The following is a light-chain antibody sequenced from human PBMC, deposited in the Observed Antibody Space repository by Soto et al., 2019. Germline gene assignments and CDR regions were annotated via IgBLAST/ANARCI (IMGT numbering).Light chain of an antibody. CDR1: SSDVGGYNY. Sequence: SALTQPASVSGSPGQSITISCTGTSSDVGGYNYVSWYQQHPGKAPKLMIYDVSNRPSGVSNRFSGSKSGNTASLTISGLQAEDEADYYCSSYTSSSPSLGGGTKLTVL. CDR2: DVS. CDR3: SSYTSSSPS. V-gene: IGLV2-14*01. J-gene: IGLJ2*01.